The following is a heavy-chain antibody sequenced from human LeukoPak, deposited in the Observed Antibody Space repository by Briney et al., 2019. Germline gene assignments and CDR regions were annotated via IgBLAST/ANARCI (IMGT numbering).Heavy chain of an antibody. CDR1: GFTFSSYE. V-gene: IGHV3-48*03. J-gene: IGHJ4*02. CDR2: ISSSDSTI. Sequence: GGSLRLPCAASGFTFSSYEMNWVRQAPGKGLEWVSYISSSDSTIYYADSVKGRFTISRDNAKNSLYLQMNSLRAGDTAVYYCARTIEMATISYFDYWGQGTLVTVSS. D-gene: IGHD5-24*01. CDR3: ARTIEMATISYFDY.